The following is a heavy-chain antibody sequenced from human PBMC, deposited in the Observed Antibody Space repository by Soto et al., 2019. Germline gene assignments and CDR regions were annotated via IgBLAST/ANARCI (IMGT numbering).Heavy chain of an antibody. V-gene: IGHV1-46*04. J-gene: IGHJ5*02. Sequence: ASVKVSCKASGYTFTSRWIHWVRQAPGQGLQWMGVINPSGGITVYAQMLQGRVTMTRDTSTTTVYMELSSLRSEDTAVYYCARDHSVTTSGYSYWWFDPWGQGTLVTVSS. CDR1: GYTFTSRW. CDR2: INPSGGIT. CDR3: ARDHSVTTSGYSYWWFDP. D-gene: IGHD3-22*01.